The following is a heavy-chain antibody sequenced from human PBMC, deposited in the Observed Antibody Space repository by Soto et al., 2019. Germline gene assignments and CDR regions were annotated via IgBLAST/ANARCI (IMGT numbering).Heavy chain of an antibody. V-gene: IGHV5-51*01. CDR1: GYSFTSYW. Sequence: GESLKISCKGSGYSFTSYWIGWVRQMPGKGLEWMGIIYPGDSDTRYSPSFQGQVTISADKSISTAYLQWSSLKASDTAMYYCARLFAMGGYDTGFDYWGQGTLVTVSS. D-gene: IGHD5-12*01. CDR3: ARLFAMGGYDTGFDY. J-gene: IGHJ4*02. CDR2: IYPGDSDT.